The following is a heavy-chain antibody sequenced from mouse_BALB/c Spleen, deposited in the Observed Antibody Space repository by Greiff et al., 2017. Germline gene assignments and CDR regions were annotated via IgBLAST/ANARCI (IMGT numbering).Heavy chain of an antibody. V-gene: IGHV1S126*01. J-gene: IGHJ4*01. CDR1: GYSFTSYW. D-gene: IGHD2-3*01. CDR3: ARGDGYFPYAMDY. Sequence: VKLMESGPQLVRPGASVKISCKASGYSFTSYWMHWVKQRPGQGLEWIGMIDPSDSETRLNQKFKDKATLTVDKSSSTAYMQLSSPTSEDSAVYYCARGDGYFPYAMDYWGQGTSVTVSS. CDR2: IDPSDSET.